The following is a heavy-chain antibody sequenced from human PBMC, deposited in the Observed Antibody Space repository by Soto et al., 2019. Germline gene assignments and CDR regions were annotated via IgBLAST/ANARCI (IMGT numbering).Heavy chain of an antibody. CDR3: ARVERGTATTVVDAFDI. CDR2: MSHSGGT. D-gene: IGHD1-1*01. CDR1: GGSVNSGNYY. V-gene: IGHV4-34*01. J-gene: IGHJ3*02. Sequence: QVQLQQWGAGLLKPSETLSLTCAVFGGSVNSGNYYWSWIRQPPGKGLEWIGEMSHSGGTHFNPSLKSRVPISVDTSKNQFSLKMSSVTAADTAIYYCARVERGTATTVVDAFDIWGPGTMVTVSS.